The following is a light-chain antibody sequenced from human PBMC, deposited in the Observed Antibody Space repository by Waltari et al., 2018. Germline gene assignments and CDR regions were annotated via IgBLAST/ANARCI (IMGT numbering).Light chain of an antibody. Sequence: SLLTQPHSVSESPGKTVTISCTRTSDSIASNYVQWYQQRPGSAPTTLIFEDNQRPPGVPDRFSGSIDSSSNSASLTISGLKTEDEALYYCQSYDSDEGVVFGGGTKLTVL. CDR2: EDN. CDR1: SDSIASNY. CDR3: QSYDSDEGVV. J-gene: IGLJ2*01. V-gene: IGLV6-57*03.